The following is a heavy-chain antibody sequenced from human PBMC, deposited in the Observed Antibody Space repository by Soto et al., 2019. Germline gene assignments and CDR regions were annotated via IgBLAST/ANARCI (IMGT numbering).Heavy chain of an antibody. J-gene: IGHJ4*02. CDR2: IWYDGSNK. D-gene: IGHD3-10*01. Sequence: QVQLVESGGGVVQPGRSLRLSCAASGFTFSSYGMHWVRQAPGKGLEWVAVIWYDGSNKYYADSVKGRFTISRDNSKNTLYLQMNSLRAEDTAVYFCARVESYYGSGLDYWGQGTLVTVSS. CDR3: ARVESYYGSGLDY. V-gene: IGHV3-33*01. CDR1: GFTFSSYG.